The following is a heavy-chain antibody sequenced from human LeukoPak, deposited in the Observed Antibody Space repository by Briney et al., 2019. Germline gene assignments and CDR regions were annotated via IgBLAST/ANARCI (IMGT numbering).Heavy chain of an antibody. CDR2: IIPIFGTA. D-gene: IGHD2-2*03. J-gene: IGHJ5*02. CDR3: AIEIVGYFSSTSCLGGWFGP. V-gene: IGHV1-69*05. CDR1: GGTFSSYA. Sequence: SVKVSCKASGGTFSSYAISWVRQAPGQGLEWMGGIIPIFGTANYAEKFQGRVTITTDESTSTAYMELSSLRSEDTAVYYCAIEIVGYFSSTSCLGGWFGPWRQGTLVTVPS.